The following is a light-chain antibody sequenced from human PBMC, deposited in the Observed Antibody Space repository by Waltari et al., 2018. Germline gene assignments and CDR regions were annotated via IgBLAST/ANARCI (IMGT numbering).Light chain of an antibody. Sequence: SYELTQPPSVSVSPGQTDRITCSGDALPKQYAYWYQQKPGQAPALVIYKDSERPSGIPERFSGSSSGTTVTLTISGVQAEDEADYYCQSVDSSGTYVFGTGTKVTVL. V-gene: IGLV3-25*03. CDR3: QSVDSSGTYV. CDR2: KDS. CDR1: ALPKQY. J-gene: IGLJ1*01.